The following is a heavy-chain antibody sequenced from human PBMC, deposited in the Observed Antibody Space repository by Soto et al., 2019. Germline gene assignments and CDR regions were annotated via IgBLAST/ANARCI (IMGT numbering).Heavy chain of an antibody. J-gene: IGHJ6*03. CDR1: GVSFSGYY. CDR2: INHSGSI. Sequence: SETLSLTCAVYGVSFSGYYWSWIRQPPGKGLEWIGEINHSGSINYNPSLKSRVTISVDTSKNQFSLKLSSLTAADAAVYYCARLAGTEYYYYIDVWGKGTTVTVSS. V-gene: IGHV4-34*01. D-gene: IGHD6-13*01. CDR3: ARLAGTEYYYYIDV.